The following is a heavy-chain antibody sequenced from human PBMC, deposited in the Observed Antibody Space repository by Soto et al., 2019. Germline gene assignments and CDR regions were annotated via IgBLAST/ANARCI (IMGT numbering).Heavy chain of an antibody. Sequence: SVKVSCKASGGTFSSYAISWVRQAPGQGLEWMGGIIPIFGTANYAQKFQGRVTITADESTSTAYMELSSLRSEDTAVYYCARDPTENYYDSSGQPTWGQGTPITVSS. D-gene: IGHD3-22*01. CDR1: GGTFSSYA. J-gene: IGHJ5*02. V-gene: IGHV1-69*13. CDR2: IIPIFGTA. CDR3: ARDPTENYYDSSGQPT.